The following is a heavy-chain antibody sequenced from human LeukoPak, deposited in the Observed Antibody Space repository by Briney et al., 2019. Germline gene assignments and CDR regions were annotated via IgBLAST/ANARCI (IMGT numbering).Heavy chain of an antibody. Sequence: ASVKVSCKASGYTFTSYGISWVRQAPGQGLEGMGWISAYNGNPNYAQKLQGRVTMTTDTSTSTAYMELRSLRSDDTAVYYCARSPYYDFWSAPYNWFDPWGQGTLVTVSS. J-gene: IGHJ5*02. V-gene: IGHV1-18*01. D-gene: IGHD3-3*01. CDR1: GYTFTSYG. CDR2: ISAYNGNP. CDR3: ARSPYYDFWSAPYNWFDP.